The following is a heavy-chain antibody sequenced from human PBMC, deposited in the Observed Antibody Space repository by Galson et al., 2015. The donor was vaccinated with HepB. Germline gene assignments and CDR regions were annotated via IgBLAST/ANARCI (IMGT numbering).Heavy chain of an antibody. CDR1: GFTFSSYG. D-gene: IGHD5-24*01. J-gene: IGHJ3*02. CDR3: ARDSRRDGTDAFDI. CDR2: IWYDGSNK. V-gene: IGHV3-33*01. Sequence: SLRLSCAASGFTFSSYGMHWVRQAPGKGLEWVAVIWYDGSNKYYADSVKGRFTISRDNSKNTLYLQMNGLRAEDTAVYYCARDSRRDGTDAFDIWGQGTMVTVSS.